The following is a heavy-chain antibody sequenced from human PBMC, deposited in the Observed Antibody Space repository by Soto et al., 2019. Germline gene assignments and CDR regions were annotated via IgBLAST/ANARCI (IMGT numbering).Heavy chain of an antibody. CDR1: GGSISSYY. V-gene: IGHV4-59*12. D-gene: IGHD6-6*01. Sequence: SETLSLTCTVSGGSISSYYWSWIRQPPGKGLEWIGYIYYSGSTNYNPSLKSRVTISVDTSKNQFSLKLSSVTAADTAVYYCAREILVPQAIYNWFDPWGQGTLVTVSS. CDR2: IYYSGST. J-gene: IGHJ5*02. CDR3: AREILVPQAIYNWFDP.